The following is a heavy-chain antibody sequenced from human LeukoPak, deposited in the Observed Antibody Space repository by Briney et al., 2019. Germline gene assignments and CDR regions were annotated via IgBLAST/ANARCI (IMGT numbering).Heavy chain of an antibody. D-gene: IGHD5-24*01. CDR1: GFTFSSYA. V-gene: IGHV3-30-3*01. CDR2: ISYDGSNK. CDR3: ARDLSWHYYFDY. J-gene: IGHJ4*02. Sequence: GGSLRLSCAASGFTFSSYAMHWVRQAPGKGLEWVAVISYDGSNKYYADSVKGRFTNSRDNSKNTLYLQMNSLRAEDTAVYYCARDLSWHYYFDYWGQGTLVTVSS.